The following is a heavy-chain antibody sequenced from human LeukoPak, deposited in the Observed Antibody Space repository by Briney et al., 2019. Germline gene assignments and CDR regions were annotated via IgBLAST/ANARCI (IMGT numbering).Heavy chain of an antibody. D-gene: IGHD2-15*01. V-gene: IGHV3-74*01. CDR3: ARDPGVCSGGSCYPGNAFDI. Sequence: GGSLRLSCAASGFTLSNNWMHWVRQAPGKGLVWVSRINSDGSSTSYADSVKGRFTISRDNAKNTLYLQMNSLRAEDTAVYYCARDPGVCSGGSCYPGNAFDIWGQGTMVTVSS. J-gene: IGHJ3*02. CDR2: INSDGSST. CDR1: GFTLSNNW.